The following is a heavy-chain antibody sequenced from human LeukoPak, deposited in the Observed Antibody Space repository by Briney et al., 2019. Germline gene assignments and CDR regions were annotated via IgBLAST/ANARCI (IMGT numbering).Heavy chain of an antibody. Sequence: GGSLRLSCAASGFTFSSYWMSWVRQAPGKGLEWVAFIRYDGSNKYYADSVKGRFTISRDNSKNTLYLQMNSLRAEDTAVYYCAKSHYSSSSALFDYWGQGTLVTVSS. CDR1: GFTFSSYW. V-gene: IGHV3-30*02. CDR2: IRYDGSNK. J-gene: IGHJ4*02. D-gene: IGHD6-6*01. CDR3: AKSHYSSSSALFDY.